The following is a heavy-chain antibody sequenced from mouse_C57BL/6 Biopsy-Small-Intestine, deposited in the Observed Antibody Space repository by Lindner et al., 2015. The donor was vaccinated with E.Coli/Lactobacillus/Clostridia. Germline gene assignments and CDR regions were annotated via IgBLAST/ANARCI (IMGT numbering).Heavy chain of an antibody. D-gene: IGHD1-1*01. Sequence: SVKVSCKTSGGTFSTYAINWVRQAPGQGLEWMGGIIPIYGTADYAQKFQGRVTITADKFTSTVYMELRSLRSEDTAMYYCARPGSGSHYYYAMDVWGQGTTVTVSS. V-gene: IGHV1-79*01. CDR3: ARPGSGSHYYYAMDV. CDR1: GGTFSTYA. CDR2: IIPIYGTA. J-gene: IGHJ1*01.